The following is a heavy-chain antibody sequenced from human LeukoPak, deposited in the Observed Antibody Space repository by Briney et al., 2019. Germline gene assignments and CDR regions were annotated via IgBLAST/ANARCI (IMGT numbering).Heavy chain of an antibody. D-gene: IGHD4-17*01. CDR2: ISSSGSTI. V-gene: IGHV3-48*03. Sequence: QPGGSLRLSCAASGFTFSSYEMNWLRQAPGKGLEWVSYISSSGSTIYYADSVKGRFTISRDNAKNSLYLQMNSLRAEDTAVYYCARGDDYGVFDYWGQGTLVTVSS. CDR1: GFTFSSYE. CDR3: ARGDDYGVFDY. J-gene: IGHJ4*02.